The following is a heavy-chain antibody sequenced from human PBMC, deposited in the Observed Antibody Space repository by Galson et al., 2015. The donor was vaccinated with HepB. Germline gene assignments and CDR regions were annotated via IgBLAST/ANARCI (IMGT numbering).Heavy chain of an antibody. V-gene: IGHV3-30*02. Sequence: SLRLSCAASGFTFSSYGMHWVRQAPGKGLEWVAFIRYEGSNKYYADSVKGRFTISRDNSKNTLYLQMNSLRAEDTAVYYCAKWVDGIDIWGQGTMVTVSS. CDR2: IRYEGSNK. CDR1: GFTFSSYG. CDR3: AKWVDGIDI. J-gene: IGHJ3*02. D-gene: IGHD1-26*01.